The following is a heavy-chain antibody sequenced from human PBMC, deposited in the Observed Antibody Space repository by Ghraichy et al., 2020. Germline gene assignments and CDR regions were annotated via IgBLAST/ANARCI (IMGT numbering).Heavy chain of an antibody. CDR1: GGSISSGGYY. V-gene: IGHV4-31*03. Sequence: SETLSLTCTVSGGSISSGGYYWSWIRQHPGKGLEWIGYIYYSGSTYYNPSLKSRVTISVDTSKNQFSLKLSSVTAADTAVYYGARGDPRSDVSDLDYWGQGTLVTVSS. CDR3: ARGDPRSDVSDLDY. CDR2: IYYSGST. D-gene: IGHD3-16*01. J-gene: IGHJ4*02.